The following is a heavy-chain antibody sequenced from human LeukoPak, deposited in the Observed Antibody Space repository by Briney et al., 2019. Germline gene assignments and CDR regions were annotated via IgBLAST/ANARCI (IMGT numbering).Heavy chain of an antibody. CDR2: IYYSGST. Sequence: PSETLSLTCTVSGGSISSSSYYWGWIRQPPGKGLEWIGSIYYSGSTYYNPSLKSRVTISVDTSKNQFSLRLSSVTAADTAVYYCAVVRSYYDFWSGYSHKGYGMDVWGQGTTVTVSS. D-gene: IGHD3-3*01. V-gene: IGHV4-39*01. CDR1: GGSISSSSYY. J-gene: IGHJ6*02. CDR3: AVVRSYYDFWSGYSHKGYGMDV.